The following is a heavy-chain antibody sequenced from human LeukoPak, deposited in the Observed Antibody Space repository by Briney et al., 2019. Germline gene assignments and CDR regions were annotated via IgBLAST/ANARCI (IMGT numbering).Heavy chain of an antibody. D-gene: IGHD6-13*01. CDR2: TSWNSGSI. V-gene: IGHV3-9*01. CDR3: AKDIIPTSSSCVDY. J-gene: IGHJ4*01. Sequence: PGRYLRLYCAASGFTFDDYAMHWLRQAPGNGLEGVSGTSWNSGSIGYADSVKGRFTISRDNAKNSLYLQINSLRAEDTALYYCAKDIIPTSSSCVDYWGQGTLVTVSS. CDR1: GFTFDDYA.